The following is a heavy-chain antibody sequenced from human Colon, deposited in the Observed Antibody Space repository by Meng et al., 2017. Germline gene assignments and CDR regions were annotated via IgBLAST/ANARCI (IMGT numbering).Heavy chain of an antibody. CDR1: AASTANSKG. J-gene: IGHJ4*02. V-gene: IGHV4-4*02. D-gene: IGHD1-7*01. Sequence: LRGSGPELLRPARTLSLAGVVHAASTANSKGGSWLRQAPGKGPEWIGEISNSYKTVYSPSLKSRVRISLDKSNNQFSLTLTSVTAADTAVYYCARERVRELGLFDSWGQGILVTVSS. CDR2: ISNSYKT. CDR3: ARERVRELGLFDS.